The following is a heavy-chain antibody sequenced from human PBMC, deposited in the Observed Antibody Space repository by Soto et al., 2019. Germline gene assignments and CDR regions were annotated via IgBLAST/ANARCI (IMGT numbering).Heavy chain of an antibody. D-gene: IGHD3-22*01. CDR3: ARGDSGYYYYMDV. J-gene: IGHJ6*03. Sequence: QVQLQESGPGLVKPSQTLSLTCTVSGGSISSGGYYWSWIRQHPGKGLEWIGYIYYSGSTYYNPSHKSRVTISVDTSKKQFSLKLSSVTAADTAVYYCARGDSGYYYYMDVWGKGTTVTVSS. V-gene: IGHV4-31*03. CDR1: GGSISSGGYY. CDR2: IYYSGST.